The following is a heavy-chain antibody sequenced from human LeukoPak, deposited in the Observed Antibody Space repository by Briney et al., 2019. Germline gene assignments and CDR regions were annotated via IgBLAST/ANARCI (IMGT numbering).Heavy chain of an antibody. D-gene: IGHD5-18*01. CDR2: SSGSGGST. CDR1: GVSVNKDG. V-gene: IGHV3-23*01. J-gene: IGHJ4*02. CDR3: AKHRDGDTAMTIDY. Sequence: GGSLRLSCVASGVSVNKDGLCWFRHAPGKGLEWVSASSGSGGSTYYADSVKGRCTISRDNSKNTLYLQMNSLRAEDTAVYYCAKHRDGDTAMTIDYWGQGTLVAVSS.